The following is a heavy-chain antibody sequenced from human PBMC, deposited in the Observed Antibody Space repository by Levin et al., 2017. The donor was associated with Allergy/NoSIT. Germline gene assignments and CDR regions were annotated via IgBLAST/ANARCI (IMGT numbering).Heavy chain of an antibody. CDR2: TYHSGSA. J-gene: IGHJ4*02. CDR1: GGSIISSSHF. D-gene: IGHD2-15*01. CDR3: ARGRGGNCSGGRCYGLLDY. Sequence: PSETLSLTCTVSGGSIISSSHFWDWIRQPPGKGLEWIGSTYHSGSAYYNPSLWSRLASSVDTSKNQFSLTLSSVTAADTAVYYCARGRGGNCSGGRCYGLLDYWGQGILVIVSS. V-gene: IGHV4-39*07.